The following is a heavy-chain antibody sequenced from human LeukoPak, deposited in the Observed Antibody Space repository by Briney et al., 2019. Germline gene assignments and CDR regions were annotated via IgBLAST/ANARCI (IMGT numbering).Heavy chain of an antibody. Sequence: SQTLSLTCAISGDSVSSNSAAWNWIRQSPSRGLEWLGRTYYRSKWYNDYAVSVKSRITINPDTSKNQFSLQLNSVTPEDTAVYYCARDRYYYDSSGYQRRFDPWGQGTLVTVSS. CDR1: GDSVSSNSAA. D-gene: IGHD3-22*01. CDR3: ARDRYYYDSSGYQRRFDP. J-gene: IGHJ5*02. V-gene: IGHV6-1*01. CDR2: TYYRSKWYN.